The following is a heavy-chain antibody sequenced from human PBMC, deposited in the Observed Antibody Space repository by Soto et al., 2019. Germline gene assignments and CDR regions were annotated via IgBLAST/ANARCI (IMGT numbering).Heavy chain of an antibody. J-gene: IGHJ4*02. Sequence: EVQLLESGGRLVQPGGSLRLSCVTSGFTFASYGMGWVRQAPGKGLEWVSGISSSGGRTYYADSGKGRFSISRDNSKSTLYLQMNSLRAEDTALYYCVRATYFSDSSGYTRCFDYWGQGTLVTVSS. V-gene: IGHV3-23*01. D-gene: IGHD3-22*01. CDR3: VRATYFSDSSGYTRCFDY. CDR1: GFTFASYG. CDR2: ISSSGGRT.